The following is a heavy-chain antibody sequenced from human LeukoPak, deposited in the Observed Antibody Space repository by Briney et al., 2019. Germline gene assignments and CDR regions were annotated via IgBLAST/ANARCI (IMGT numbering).Heavy chain of an antibody. J-gene: IGHJ5*02. V-gene: IGHV1-18*01. Sequence: ASVKVSCKASGYTLTSYGISLVRQPPGQGLEWMGWISAYNGNTNYAQKLQGRLTINTDTSTRTAYMELRSLRSEDTAVYYCAIVMVYSNPNWFDTWGQGTLVTVSS. D-gene: IGHD4-11*01. CDR1: GYTLTSYG. CDR3: AIVMVYSNPNWFDT. CDR2: ISAYNGNT.